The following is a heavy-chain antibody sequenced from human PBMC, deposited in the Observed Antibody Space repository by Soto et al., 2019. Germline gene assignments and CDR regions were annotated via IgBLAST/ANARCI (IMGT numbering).Heavy chain of an antibody. CDR1: GGSFSDYY. J-gene: IGHJ5*02. CDR2: INHSGST. V-gene: IGHV4-34*01. Sequence: QVQLQQWGAGLLKPSETLSLTCAIYGGSFSDYYWSWIRQPPGKGLEWIGEINHSGSTTYNPSLKSRVPMSVDTSKNQFSLRLNSVTAADTAVYYCTRGADTALVRGYNWFDPWGQGTLVTVSS. CDR3: TRGADTALVRGYNWFDP. D-gene: IGHD5-18*01.